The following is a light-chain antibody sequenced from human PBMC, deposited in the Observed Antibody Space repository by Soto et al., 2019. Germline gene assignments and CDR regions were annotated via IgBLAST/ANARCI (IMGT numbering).Light chain of an antibody. V-gene: IGKV3-11*01. CDR2: DAS. CDR3: QHRSSWPLT. CDR1: QCAGIK. Sequence: EIVLTQSPATLSLSPGERATLSCRASQCAGIKLAWYQQKPGQAPTLLIYDASTRATGIPARFSGSGSGTDFSLAISSLEPEDSAVYFCQHRSSWPLTFGCGTKVEI. J-gene: IGKJ4*01.